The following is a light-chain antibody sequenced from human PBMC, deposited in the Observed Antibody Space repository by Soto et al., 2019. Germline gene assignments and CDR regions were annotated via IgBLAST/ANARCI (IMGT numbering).Light chain of an antibody. Sequence: ELVWTQSPATLSVSAGERATLSCRASQSVKTFLVWYQQRPGQAPRLLIHDASHRAAGIPARFSGSGFGTDFTLTISSLEPEDAAVYYCQQRSNWPPITFGQGTRLEIK. CDR3: QQRSNWPPIT. CDR2: DAS. J-gene: IGKJ5*01. V-gene: IGKV3-11*01. CDR1: QSVKTF.